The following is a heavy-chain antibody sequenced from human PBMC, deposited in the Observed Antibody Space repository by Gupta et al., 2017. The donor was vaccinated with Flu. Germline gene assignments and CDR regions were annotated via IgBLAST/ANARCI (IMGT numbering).Heavy chain of an antibody. J-gene: IGHJ4*02. CDR2: INPSTGGT. Sequence: GQGLEWMGWINPSTGGTTYAQTFQGRVTMTRDTSVSIASMELSSLRSDDTAVYYCAKDSLGYIVGSTSASRMRRGLDHWGQGTRVTVSS. D-gene: IGHD1-26*01. V-gene: IGHV1-2*02. CDR3: AKDSLGYIVGSTSASRMRRGLDH.